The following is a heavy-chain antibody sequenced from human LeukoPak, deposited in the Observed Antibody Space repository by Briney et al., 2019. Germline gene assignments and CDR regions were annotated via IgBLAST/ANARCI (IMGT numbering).Heavy chain of an antibody. D-gene: IGHD3-16*01. CDR2: IKQDGSEK. CDR3: ARGSWGYGDY. Sequence: SGRSLRLSCAASGFTFSGYWMSWVRQAPGKGLEWVANIKQDGSEKYYVDSVKGRFTISRDNAKNSLYLQMNSLRAEDTAVYYCARGSWGYGDYWGQGTLVTVSS. V-gene: IGHV3-7*01. J-gene: IGHJ4*02. CDR1: GFTFSGYW.